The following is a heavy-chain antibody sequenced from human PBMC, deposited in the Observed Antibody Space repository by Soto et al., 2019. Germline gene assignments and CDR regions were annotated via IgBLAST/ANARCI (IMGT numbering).Heavy chain of an antibody. CDR3: ARDGDFIAYAFDV. V-gene: IGHV1-69*08. D-gene: IGHD4-17*01. CDR2: IIPILGIT. J-gene: IGHJ3*01. Sequence: QVRLVQSGAEVKKPGSSVKVSCQTSGGSLRSYTFSWVRQAPGQGLEWMGRIIPILGITEYAQKFQGRVTXTXDXXTNTGYMELSSLRSEDTAVYYCARDGDFIAYAFDVWGQGTMVIVS. CDR1: GGSLRSYT.